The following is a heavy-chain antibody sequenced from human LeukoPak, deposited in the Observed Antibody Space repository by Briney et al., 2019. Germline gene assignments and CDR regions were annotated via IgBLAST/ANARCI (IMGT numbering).Heavy chain of an antibody. CDR3: AKGRTTVVVTAIPN. V-gene: IGHV3-23*01. CDR2: ISGSGGNT. D-gene: IGHD2-21*02. CDR1: GFTFSSYA. J-gene: IGHJ4*02. Sequence: GGSLRLSCAASGFTFSSYAMSWVRQAPGKGLEWVSGISGSGGNTYNADSVKGRFTISRDNSKNTLYLQMNTLRAEDTAVYYRAKGRTTVVVTAIPNWGQGTLVTVSS.